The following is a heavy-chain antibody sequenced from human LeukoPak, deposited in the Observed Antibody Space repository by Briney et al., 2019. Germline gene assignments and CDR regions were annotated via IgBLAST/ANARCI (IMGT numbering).Heavy chain of an antibody. CDR2: INHSGST. CDR1: GGSFSGYY. J-gene: IGHJ4*02. V-gene: IGHV4-34*01. CDR3: ARGGAAYCSGGSCYPFKY. Sequence: SETLSLTCAVYGGSFSGYYWSWIRQPPGKGLEWIGEINHSGSTNYNPSLKSRVTISVDTSKSQFSLKLSSVTAADTAVYYCARGGAAYCSGGSCYPFKYWGQGTLVTVSS. D-gene: IGHD2-15*01.